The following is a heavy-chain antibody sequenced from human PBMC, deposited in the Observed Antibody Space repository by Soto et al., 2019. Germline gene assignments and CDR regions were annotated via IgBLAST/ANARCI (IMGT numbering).Heavy chain of an antibody. CDR1: GYSFTSYW. J-gene: IGHJ6*02. V-gene: IGHV5-10-1*01. CDR3: ARLECSSTSCLWYYYYGMDV. Sequence: GESLNTACKCSGYSFTSYWISWVRQLPGKGLERMGRIDPSDSYTNYSPSFQGNVTISADKSISTAYLQWSSLKASDTAMYYCARLECSSTSCLWYYYYGMDVWGQGTTVTVSS. CDR2: IDPSDSYT. D-gene: IGHD2-2*01.